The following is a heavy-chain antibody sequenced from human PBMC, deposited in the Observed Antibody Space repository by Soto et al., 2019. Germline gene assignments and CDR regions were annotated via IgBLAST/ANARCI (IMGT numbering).Heavy chain of an antibody. D-gene: IGHD3-10*01. V-gene: IGHV3-30*18. CDR1: GFTFSSYG. Sequence: QVQLVESGGGVVQPGRSLRLSCAASGFTFSSYGMHWVRQAPGKGLEWVAVISYDGSNKYYADSVKGRFTISRDNSKNTLYLQMNSLRAEDTAVYYCAKGLLWFGIYGMDVWGQGNTVTVSS. J-gene: IGHJ6*02. CDR2: ISYDGSNK. CDR3: AKGLLWFGIYGMDV.